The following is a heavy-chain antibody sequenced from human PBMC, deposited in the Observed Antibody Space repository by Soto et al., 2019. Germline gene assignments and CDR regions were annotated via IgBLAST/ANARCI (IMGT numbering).Heavy chain of an antibody. D-gene: IGHD1-20*01. J-gene: IGHJ3*02. CDR3: ARRYGDGFDI. V-gene: IGHV4-59*08. Sequence: QVQLQESGPGLVKPSETLSLTCTVSGGSISSYYWSWIRQPPGKGLEWIGYIYYSGSTNYNPSLTSRVAISVDTPKNQFSLKLSSVTAADTAVYYCARRYGDGFDIWGQGTMVTVSS. CDR2: IYYSGST. CDR1: GGSISSYY.